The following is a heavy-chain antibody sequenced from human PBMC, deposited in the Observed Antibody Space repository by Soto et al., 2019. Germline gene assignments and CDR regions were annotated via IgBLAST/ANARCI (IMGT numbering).Heavy chain of an antibody. CDR2: ISYDGSNK. Sequence: PGGSLRLSCAASGFTFSSYAMHWVRQAPGKGLEWVAVISYDGSNKYFADSVKGRFTISRDNSKNTLYLQMNSLRAEDTAVYYCARDPQDTAMAQAYYYYYGMDVWGQGTTVTVSS. CDR1: GFTFSSYA. V-gene: IGHV3-30-3*01. CDR3: ARDPQDTAMAQAYYYYYGMDV. D-gene: IGHD5-18*01. J-gene: IGHJ6*02.